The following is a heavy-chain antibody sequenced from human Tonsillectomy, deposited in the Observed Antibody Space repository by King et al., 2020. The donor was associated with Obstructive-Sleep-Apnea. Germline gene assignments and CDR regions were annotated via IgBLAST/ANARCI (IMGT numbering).Heavy chain of an antibody. CDR3: TDSNRAESWDY. D-gene: IGHD6-13*01. Sequence: VQLVESGGGLVEPGGSLRLSCAASGFTFSNAWMNWVRQAPGKGLEWVGRIKSETDGGTTDYAAPAKGRFTISRDDSKNMVYLHMSSLKTEDTALYYCTDSNRAESWDYWGQGTLVTVSS. CDR1: GFTFSNAW. CDR2: IKSETDGGTT. J-gene: IGHJ4*02. V-gene: IGHV3-15*01.